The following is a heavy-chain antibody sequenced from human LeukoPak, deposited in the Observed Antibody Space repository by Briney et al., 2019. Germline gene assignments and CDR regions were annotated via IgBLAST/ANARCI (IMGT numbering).Heavy chain of an antibody. Sequence: PGGSLRLSCAVSRFAFSTYAMTWVRQAPGQGLEYVSTISSNGADTYYADSVKGRFTISRDNSKNTLYLQMNSLRAEDTAVYYCAKVAPPSPLSSSWYYFDYWGQGTLVTVSS. J-gene: IGHJ4*02. CDR2: ISSNGADT. D-gene: IGHD6-13*01. V-gene: IGHV3-23*01. CDR1: RFAFSTYA. CDR3: AKVAPPSPLSSSWYYFDY.